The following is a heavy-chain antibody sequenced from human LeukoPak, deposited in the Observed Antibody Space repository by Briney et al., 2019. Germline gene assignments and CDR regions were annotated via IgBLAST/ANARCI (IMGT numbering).Heavy chain of an antibody. Sequence: GASVKVSCKASGYTFTSYYMHWVRQAPGQGLEWMGIINPSGGSTSYAQKFQGRVTMTRDTSTSTVYMELSSLRSEDTAVYYCARDGGGGQEMATITVVSYYYYGMDVWGQGTTVTVSS. J-gene: IGHJ6*02. CDR3: ARDGGGGQEMATITVVSYYYYGMDV. CDR2: INPSGGST. D-gene: IGHD5-12*01. V-gene: IGHV1-46*01. CDR1: GYTFTSYY.